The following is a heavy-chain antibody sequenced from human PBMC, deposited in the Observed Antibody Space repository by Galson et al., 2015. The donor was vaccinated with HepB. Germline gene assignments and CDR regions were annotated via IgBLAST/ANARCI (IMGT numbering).Heavy chain of an antibody. CDR3: ARDPGRWTLRSFAY. V-gene: IGHV1-2*02. D-gene: IGHD4-23*01. CDR1: GYTFTGYY. J-gene: IGHJ4*02. CDR2: INPNSGDT. Sequence: SVKVSCKASGYTFTGYYMHWVRQAPGQGLEWMGWINPNSGDTNYAQRVQGRVTMTRDTSISTAYMELSRLRSDDTAVYYCARDPGRWTLRSFAYWGPGTLVTVSS.